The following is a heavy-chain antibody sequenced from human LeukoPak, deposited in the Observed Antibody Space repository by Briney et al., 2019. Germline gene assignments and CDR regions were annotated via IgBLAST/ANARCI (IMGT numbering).Heavy chain of an antibody. V-gene: IGHV4-34*01. D-gene: IGHD5-18*01. Sequence: SETLSLTCAVYGGSFSGYYWSWIRQPPGKGLEWIGEINHSGSTNYNPSLKSRVTISVDTSKNQFSLKLSSVTAADTAVYYCARVGTRGYSYGPLDYWGQGTLVTVSS. CDR3: ARVGTRGYSYGPLDY. CDR1: GGSFSGYY. J-gene: IGHJ4*02. CDR2: INHSGST.